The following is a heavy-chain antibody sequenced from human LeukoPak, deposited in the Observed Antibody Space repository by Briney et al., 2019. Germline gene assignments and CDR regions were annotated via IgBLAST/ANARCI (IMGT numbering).Heavy chain of an antibody. CDR2: IRSKAYGGTT. V-gene: IGHV3-49*03. D-gene: IGHD6-13*01. CDR3: TRDGPGIADY. CDR1: GFTFGGYA. J-gene: IGHJ4*02. Sequence: GGSLRLSCTASGFTFGGYAMSWFRQAPGKGLEWVGFIRSKAYGGTTEYAASVKGRFTISRDDYKSIAYLQMNSLKTEDTAVYYCTRDGPGIADYWGQGTLVTVSS.